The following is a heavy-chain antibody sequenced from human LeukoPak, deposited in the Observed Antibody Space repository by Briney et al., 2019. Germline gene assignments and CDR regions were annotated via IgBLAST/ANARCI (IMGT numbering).Heavy chain of an antibody. J-gene: IGHJ4*02. D-gene: IGHD3-10*01. CDR1: GFTFSNYA. V-gene: IGHV3-30-3*01. CDR2: ISHDRSNS. CDR3: ARDLSGSYMSDY. Sequence: GSLRLSCAAFGFTFSNYAMHWARQAPGKGLEWVAFISHDRSNSCHADSVKGRFTISRDNSKNTLYLQMNGLTDEDTAVYYCARDLSGSYMSDYWGQGTLVTVSS.